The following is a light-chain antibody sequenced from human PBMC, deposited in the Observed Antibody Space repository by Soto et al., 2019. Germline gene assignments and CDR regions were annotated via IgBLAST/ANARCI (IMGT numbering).Light chain of an antibody. Sequence: EVVMTQSPATLSVSPGESATLSCWASQSVTNKLAWYQQTPGQAPRLLIYGASTTATTPPARLSGSGSGTDFTLTISSLLSEDLGFYYCQQYHGWPLTFGGGTKVE. CDR1: QSVTNK. J-gene: IGKJ4*01. CDR2: GAS. V-gene: IGKV3-15*01. CDR3: QQYHGWPLT.